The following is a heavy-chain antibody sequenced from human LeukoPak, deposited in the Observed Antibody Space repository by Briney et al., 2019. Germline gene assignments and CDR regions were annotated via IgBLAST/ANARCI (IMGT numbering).Heavy chain of an antibody. V-gene: IGHV4-38-2*01. D-gene: IGHD3-10*01. CDR3: ARGPRGDY. CDR2: ISPSGST. CDR1: GFSIRSDYY. Sequence: SGTLSLTCAVSGFSIRSDYYWGWIRQPPGGGLEWIGSISPSGSTYYTPSLKSRGTISGDTSKNQFSLNLRSVTGADTGVYYFARGPRGDYWGQGILVSVSS. J-gene: IGHJ4*02.